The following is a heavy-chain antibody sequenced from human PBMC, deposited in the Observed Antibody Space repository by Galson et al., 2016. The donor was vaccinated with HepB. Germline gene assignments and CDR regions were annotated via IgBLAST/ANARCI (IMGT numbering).Heavy chain of an antibody. CDR3: AIDFLFAQDL. J-gene: IGHJ5*02. CDR1: GFSFSSYW. Sequence: SLRLSCAASGFSFSSYWMDWVRHTPPKGLETVANIKKDGSEEYNVDSVEGRFTISRDNAKNSLYLQMHSLKAEDTALYYCAIDFLFAQDLWGPGTLVTVSS. V-gene: IGHV3-7*03. CDR2: IKKDGSEE. D-gene: IGHD3-3*01.